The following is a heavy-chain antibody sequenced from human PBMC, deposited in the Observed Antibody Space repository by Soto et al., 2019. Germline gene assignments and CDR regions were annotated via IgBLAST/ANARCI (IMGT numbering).Heavy chain of an antibody. CDR2: IGYSGGHT. Sequence: QPGGSLRLSCAASGFAFQNYAMTWVRQVPGKGLEWVAAIGYSGGHTYYADSVKGRFTISRDNSNNTLFLLMHSLRGEDTATYFCAKVGPTAPRLGYYYGMDVWGQGTTVTVSS. D-gene: IGHD6-6*01. CDR3: AKVGPTAPRLGYYYGMDV. J-gene: IGHJ6*02. CDR1: GFAFQNYA. V-gene: IGHV3-23*01.